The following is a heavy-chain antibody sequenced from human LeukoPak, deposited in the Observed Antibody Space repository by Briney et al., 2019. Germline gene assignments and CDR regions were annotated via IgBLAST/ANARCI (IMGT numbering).Heavy chain of an antibody. CDR3: ARGNYYDSSGYFARGYFDY. CDR1: GYTFTGYY. CDR2: INPNSGGT. V-gene: IGHV1-2*02. Sequence: ASVKVSCKASGYTFTGYYMHWVRQAPGQGLEWMGWINPNSGGTNYAQKFQGRVTMTRDTSISTAYMELSSLRSEDTAVYYCARGNYYDSSGYFARGYFDYWGQGTLVTVSS. J-gene: IGHJ4*02. D-gene: IGHD3-22*01.